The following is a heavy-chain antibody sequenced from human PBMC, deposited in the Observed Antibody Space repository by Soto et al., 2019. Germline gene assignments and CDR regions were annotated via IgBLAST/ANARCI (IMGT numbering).Heavy chain of an antibody. CDR1: GLSFSDAW. Sequence: VGSLRLSCEASGLSFSDAWMSCVRQSPGKWLEWVARIVSKKDNGRIDYAAPVRGRFTISRDDSKSTVYLQMNSLEIEDTGVYYCTTRWTWDRGYDLEPWGQGTLVTVSS. J-gene: IGHJ5*02. V-gene: IGHV3-15*04. D-gene: IGHD5-12*01. CDR3: TTRWTWDRGYDLEP. CDR2: IVSKKDNGRI.